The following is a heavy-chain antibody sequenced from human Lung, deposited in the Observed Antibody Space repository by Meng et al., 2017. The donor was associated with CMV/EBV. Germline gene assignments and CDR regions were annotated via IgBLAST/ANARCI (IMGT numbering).Heavy chain of an antibody. D-gene: IGHD2/OR15-2a*01. CDR3: ARGGNFDP. CDR2: ISTNTGTP. V-gene: IGHV7-4-1*02. J-gene: IGHJ5*02. CDR1: GYTFSTHT. Sequence: QVQLVQSGSELKMPGAAVKVSCKASGYTFSTHTINWVRQAHGLGLEWMGWISTNTGTPTYTQGFTGRFVFSLDTSVSTAYLQISSLKAEDTAVYYCARGGNFDPWGQGTLVTVSS.